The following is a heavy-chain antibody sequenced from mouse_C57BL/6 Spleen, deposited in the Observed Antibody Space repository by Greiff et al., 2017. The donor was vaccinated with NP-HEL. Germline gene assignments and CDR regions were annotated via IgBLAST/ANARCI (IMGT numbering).Heavy chain of an antibody. V-gene: IGHV1-81*01. J-gene: IGHJ1*03. CDR3: ARRGITTVVGDWYFDV. CDR2: IYPRSGNT. D-gene: IGHD1-1*01. Sequence: ESGAELARPGASVKLSCKASGYTFTSYGISWVKQRTGQGLEWIGEIYPRSGNTYYNEKFKGKATLTADKSSSTAYMELRSLTSEDSAVYFCARRGITTVVGDWYFDVWGTGTTVTVSS. CDR1: GYTFTSYG.